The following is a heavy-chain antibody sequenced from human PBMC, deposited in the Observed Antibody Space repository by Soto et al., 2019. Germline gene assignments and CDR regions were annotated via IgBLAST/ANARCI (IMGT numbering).Heavy chain of an antibody. CDR2: IIPIFGTA. CDR1: GGTFSSYA. J-gene: IGHJ4*02. CDR3: ARVRRRAAAGTGYFDY. V-gene: IGHV1-69*05. Sequence: QVQLVQSGAEVKKPGSSVKVSCKASGGTFSSYAISWVRQAPGQGLEWMGGIIPIFGTANYAQKFQGRVTITXXEXTXXAYMELSSLRSEDTAVYYCARVRRRAAAGTGYFDYWGQGTLVTVSS. D-gene: IGHD6-13*01.